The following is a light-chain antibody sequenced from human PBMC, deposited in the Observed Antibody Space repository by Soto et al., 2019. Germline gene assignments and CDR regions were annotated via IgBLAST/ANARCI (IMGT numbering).Light chain of an antibody. Sequence: QSALTQPASVSGSSGQSITISCTGTSSDVGGYHFVSWYQQHPGKAPKLMLSEVSKRPSGVSTRFSGSKSGNTASLTISGLQAEDEADYYCCSYAGSSTFLVFGGGTKLTVL. V-gene: IGLV2-23*02. CDR3: CSYAGSSTFLV. CDR2: EVS. CDR1: SSDVGGYHF. J-gene: IGLJ2*01.